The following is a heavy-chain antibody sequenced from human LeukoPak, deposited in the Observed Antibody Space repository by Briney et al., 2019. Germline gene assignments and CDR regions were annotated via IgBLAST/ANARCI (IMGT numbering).Heavy chain of an antibody. D-gene: IGHD3-16*02. CDR2: INHSGST. CDR3: ARGRYYDYVWGSYRQRYFDY. V-gene: IGHV4-34*01. J-gene: IGHJ4*02. Sequence: SETLSLTCAVYGGSFSGYYWSWIRQPPGKGLEWIGGINHSGSTNYNPSLKSRVTISVDTSKNQFSLELSSVTAADTAVYYCARGRYYDYVWGSYRQRYFDYWGQGTLVTVSS. CDR1: GGSFSGYY.